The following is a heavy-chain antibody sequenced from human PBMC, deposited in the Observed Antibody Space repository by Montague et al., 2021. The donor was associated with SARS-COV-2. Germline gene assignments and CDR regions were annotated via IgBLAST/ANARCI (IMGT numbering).Heavy chain of an antibody. CDR2: IYYSGST. J-gene: IGHJ4*02. Sequence: SQTLSLTCTVSGGSISSSTYYWGWIRQPPGKGLEWIGSIYYSGSTYYNPSLKSRVTISVDTSKNQYSLKLSSVTAADTAVYYCARHGWGWLRRLRPFDYWGQGTLVTVSS. D-gene: IGHD5-12*01. CDR1: GGSISSSTYY. CDR3: ARHGWGWLRRLRPFDY. V-gene: IGHV4-39*01.